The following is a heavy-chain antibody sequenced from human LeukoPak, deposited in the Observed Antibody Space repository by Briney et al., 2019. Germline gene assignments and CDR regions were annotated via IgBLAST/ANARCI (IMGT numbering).Heavy chain of an antibody. CDR3: AKGVTPVISLQFFDY. Sequence: GGSLRLSCAASGFTFSSYGMNWVRQAPGKGLEWVSSISGSGLNTYYADSVKGRFTISRDKSKNTLYLQMNSLRAEDTAIYYCAKGVTPVISLQFFDYWGQGTLITVSS. D-gene: IGHD4-17*01. CDR2: ISGSGLNT. J-gene: IGHJ4*02. V-gene: IGHV3-23*01. CDR1: GFTFSSYG.